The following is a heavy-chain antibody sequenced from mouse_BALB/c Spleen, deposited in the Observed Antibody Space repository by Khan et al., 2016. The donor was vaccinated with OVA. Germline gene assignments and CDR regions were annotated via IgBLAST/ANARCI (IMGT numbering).Heavy chain of an antibody. V-gene: IGHV1-20*02. J-gene: IGHJ2*01. CDR3: ARVYGSDFDY. D-gene: IGHD1-1*01. CDR1: GYSFTGYF. Sequence: VQLQQSGPELVKPGASVKISCKASGYSFTGYFMNWVMQSHGKSLEWIGRINPHFGETFYNPKFQDKATLTVDESSSTAHMELRSLASEDSVVYYCARVYGSDFDYWGQGTALTVSS. CDR2: INPHFGET.